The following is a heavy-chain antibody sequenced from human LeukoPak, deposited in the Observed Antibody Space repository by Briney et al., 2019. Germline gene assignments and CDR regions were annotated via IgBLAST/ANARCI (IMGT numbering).Heavy chain of an antibody. CDR2: LSSSSTYI. J-gene: IGHJ4*02. CDR1: GFTFSNYT. V-gene: IGHV3-21*01. Sequence: GGALRVSFAASGFTFSNYTMNWGRPAPGKGRGEVSSLSSSSTYIHYADSVKGRFTISRDNAKNSLYLQMDTLRADDTAVYYSATSRPYYDSSAYYVNWGQGTLVTVSS. D-gene: IGHD3-22*01. CDR3: ATSRPYYDSSAYYVN.